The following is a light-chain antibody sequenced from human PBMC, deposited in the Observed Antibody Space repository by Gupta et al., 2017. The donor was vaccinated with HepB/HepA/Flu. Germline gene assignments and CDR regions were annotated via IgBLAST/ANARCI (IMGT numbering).Light chain of an antibody. Sequence: EIVLTQSPATLSLSPGERATLSCRASQSVSSYLAWYQQKPGQAPRLLIYDASNRATGIPARFSGSGSGIEFTLTISSLEPEDFAVYYCQQRSNWPITFGQGTQVEIK. CDR1: QSVSSY. J-gene: IGKJ5*01. CDR2: DAS. CDR3: QQRSNWPIT. V-gene: IGKV3-11*01.